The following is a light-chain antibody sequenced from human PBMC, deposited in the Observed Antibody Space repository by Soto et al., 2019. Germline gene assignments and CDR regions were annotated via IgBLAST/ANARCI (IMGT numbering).Light chain of an antibody. J-gene: IGLJ2*01. CDR2: DVS. Sequence: QSALTQPASVSGSPGQSITIPCTGTSSDVADYNYVSWYQQHPGKVPKLLIYDVSNRPSGVSYRFSGSKSGNTASLIISGLQAEDEADYYCSSFTSSTNTRAFGGGTKLTVL. V-gene: IGLV2-14*01. CDR1: SSDVADYNY. CDR3: SSFTSSTNTRA.